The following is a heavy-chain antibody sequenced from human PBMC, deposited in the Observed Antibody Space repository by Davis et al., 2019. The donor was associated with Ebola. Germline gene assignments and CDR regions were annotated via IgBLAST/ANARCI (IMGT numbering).Heavy chain of an antibody. CDR1: GYTFTNYW. CDR3: ARQTDSSGWFFGAFDI. Sequence: PGGSLRPSCKGSGYTFTNYWIGWVRQMPGKGLAWMGIIYPGDSDTRYSPSFQGQVTISADKSISTAYLQWSSLKASDTAMYYCARQTDSSGWFFGAFDIWGQGTMVTVSS. J-gene: IGHJ3*02. CDR2: IYPGDSDT. D-gene: IGHD6-19*01. V-gene: IGHV5-51*01.